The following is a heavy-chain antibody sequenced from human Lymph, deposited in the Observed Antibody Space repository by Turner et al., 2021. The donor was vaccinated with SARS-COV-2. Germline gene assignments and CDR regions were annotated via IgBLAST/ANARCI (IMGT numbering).Heavy chain of an antibody. J-gene: IGHJ6*02. CDR1: GFTFSSYG. CDR2: IWYDGSNK. V-gene: IGHV3-33*01. D-gene: IGHD5-12*01. CDR3: ARVKGYNGYDLRYYYGMDV. Sequence: QVQLLESGGGVVQPGRYRRLYCAASGFTFSSYGMDWFRQAPGKGLEWVAVIWYDGSNKYYADSGKGRFTISRDNSKNTLYLQMNSLRAEDTAVYYCARVKGYNGYDLRYYYGMDVWGQGTTVTVSS.